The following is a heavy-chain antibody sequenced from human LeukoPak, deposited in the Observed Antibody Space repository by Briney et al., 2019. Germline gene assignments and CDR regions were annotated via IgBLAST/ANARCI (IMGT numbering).Heavy chain of an antibody. V-gene: IGHV4-34*01. J-gene: IGHJ4*02. CDR3: ARGPRVTMVRVLDY. CDR1: GGSFSGYY. D-gene: IGHD3-10*01. CDR2: INHSGST. Sequence: PSETLSLTCAVYGGSFSGYYWSWIRQPPGKGLEWIGEINHSGSTNYNPSLKSRVTISVDTSKNQFSLKLSSVTAADTAVYYCARGPRVTMVRVLDYWGQGTLVTVSS.